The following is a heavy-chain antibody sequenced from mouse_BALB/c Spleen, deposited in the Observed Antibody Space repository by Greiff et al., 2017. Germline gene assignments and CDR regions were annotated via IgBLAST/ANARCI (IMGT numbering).Heavy chain of an antibody. CDR1: GFNIKDYY. CDR2: IDTENGDT. Sequence: VQLKESGAELVRPGDSVKLSCTASGFNIKDYYMHWVKQRPEQGLEWIGWIDTENGDTEYAPKFQGKATMTADTSSNKVYLQLSSLTSEDTAVYYCNGIYYDYPSFAYWGQGTLVTVSA. D-gene: IGHD2-4*01. J-gene: IGHJ3*01. CDR3: NGIYYDYPSFAY. V-gene: IGHV14-4*02.